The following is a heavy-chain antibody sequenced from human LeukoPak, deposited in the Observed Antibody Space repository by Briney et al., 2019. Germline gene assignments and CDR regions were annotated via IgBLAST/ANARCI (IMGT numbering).Heavy chain of an antibody. V-gene: IGHV3-23*01. CDR3: AKDPPGAVVIDY. CDR1: GFTFSSYA. D-gene: IGHD4-23*01. Sequence: GGSLRLSCAGFGFTFSSYAMSWVRQAPGKGLEWVSAISGSGGRTYYADSVKGRFTISRDNSKNTLYLQMNSLRAEDTAVYYCAKDPPGAVVIDYWGQGTPVTVSS. CDR2: ISGSGGRT. J-gene: IGHJ4*02.